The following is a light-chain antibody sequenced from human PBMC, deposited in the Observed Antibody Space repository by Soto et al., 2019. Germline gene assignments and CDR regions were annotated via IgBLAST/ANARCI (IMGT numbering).Light chain of an antibody. CDR1: QSVSSY. J-gene: IGKJ3*01. CDR3: QQRSNWPPGFT. CDR2: DAS. V-gene: IGKV3-11*01. Sequence: EIVLTQSPATLSLSPGERATLSCRASQSVSSYLAWYQQKPGQAPRLLIYDASNRATGIPARFSGSGSGTDFTCTISSLEPEDFAVYSCQQRSNWPPGFTFGPGTKVDIK.